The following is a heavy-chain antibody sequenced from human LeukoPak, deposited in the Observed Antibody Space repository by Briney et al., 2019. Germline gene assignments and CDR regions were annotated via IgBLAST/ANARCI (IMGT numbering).Heavy chain of an antibody. CDR2: NYYSGST. Sequence: SETLSLTCTVSGGSISSGDYYWTWIRQPPGKGLEWIGYNYYSGSTYYNPSLRSRVTISVDTSKNQFSLKLSSVTAADTAVYYCARSYDFLTAFVPHRRPFDYWGQGTLVTVSS. J-gene: IGHJ4*02. D-gene: IGHD3-9*01. CDR1: GGSISSGDYY. CDR3: ARSYDFLTAFVPHRRPFDY. V-gene: IGHV4-30-4*01.